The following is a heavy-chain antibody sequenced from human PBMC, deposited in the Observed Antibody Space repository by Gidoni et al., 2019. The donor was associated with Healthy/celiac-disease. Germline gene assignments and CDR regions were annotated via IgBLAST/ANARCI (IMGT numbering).Heavy chain of an antibody. CDR2: INHSGST. CDR3: ARGIRGRTEYLYGMDV. CDR1: GGSFSGYY. J-gene: IGHJ6*02. D-gene: IGHD3-10*01. V-gene: IGHV4-34*01. Sequence: QVQLQQWGAGLLKPSETLSLTCAVYGGSFSGYYWSWIRQPPGKGLEWIGEINHSGSTNYNPSLKSRVTISVDTSKNQFSLKLSSVTAADTAEYYCARGIRGRTEYLYGMDVWGQGTTVTVSS.